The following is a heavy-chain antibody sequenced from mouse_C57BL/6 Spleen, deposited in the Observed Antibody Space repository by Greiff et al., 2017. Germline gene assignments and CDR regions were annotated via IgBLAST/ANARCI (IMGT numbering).Heavy chain of an antibody. J-gene: IGHJ2*01. V-gene: IGHV1-76*01. CDR3: ARSPNYYGSSYCDY. CDR2: IYPGSGNT. D-gene: IGHD1-1*01. Sequence: QVQLQQSGAELVRPGASVKLSCKASGYTFTDYYINWVKQRPGQGLEWIARIYPGSGNTYYNEKFKGKATLTAEKSSSTAYMQLSSLTSEDSAVYFCARSPNYYGSSYCDYWGQGTTLTVSS. CDR1: GYTFTDYY.